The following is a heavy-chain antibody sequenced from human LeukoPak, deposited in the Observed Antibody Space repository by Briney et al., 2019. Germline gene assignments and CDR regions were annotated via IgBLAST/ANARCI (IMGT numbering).Heavy chain of an antibody. J-gene: IGHJ4*02. Sequence: SGPTLVNPTQTLTLTCTFSGFSLRTSGVGVGWIRQPPGEALEWLAFIYRDDDKRYSPSLKSRLTITKDISKNQVVLTMTNMDPVDTATYYCAHSLYVDTAMVGFDYWGQGTLVTVSS. CDR2: IYRDDDK. D-gene: IGHD5-18*01. V-gene: IGHV2-5*02. CDR3: AHSLYVDTAMVGFDY. CDR1: GFSLRTSGVG.